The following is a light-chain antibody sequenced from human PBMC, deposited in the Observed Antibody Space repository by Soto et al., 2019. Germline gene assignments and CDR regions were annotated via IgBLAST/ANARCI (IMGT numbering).Light chain of an antibody. CDR1: QSVTGW. Sequence: DVQMTQSPSTLSASVGDRVTITCRASQSVTGWLAWYQQKPGKAPKVLIYDASSLESGVPSRFSGSGSGTEFTLTISSLHPDDFATYYCHHYISYPGTFGQGAKVEIK. J-gene: IGKJ1*01. CDR3: HHYISYPGT. V-gene: IGKV1-5*01. CDR2: DAS.